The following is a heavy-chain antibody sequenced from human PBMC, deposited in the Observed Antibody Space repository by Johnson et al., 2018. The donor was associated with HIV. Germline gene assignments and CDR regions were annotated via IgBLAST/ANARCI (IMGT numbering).Heavy chain of an antibody. J-gene: IGHJ3*02. V-gene: IGHV3-20*04. Sequence: EQLVESGGVVVQPGGSLRLSCAASGFTFDDYGMSWVRQAPGKGLEWVSGINWNGGSAGHADSLKGRFIISRDNAKNSLYLQKNSLRAEDTALYYCARAQTYYDFWSGYDAFDIWGQGTMVTVSS. CDR2: INWNGGSA. CDR3: ARAQTYYDFWSGYDAFDI. D-gene: IGHD3-3*01. CDR1: GFTFDDYG.